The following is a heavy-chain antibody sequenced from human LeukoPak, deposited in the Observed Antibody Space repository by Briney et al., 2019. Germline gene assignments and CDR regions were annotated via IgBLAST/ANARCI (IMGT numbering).Heavy chain of an antibody. V-gene: IGHV3-72*01. Sequence: GGSLRLSCAASGFTFSDHYMDWVRQAPGKGLEWVGRTRNKATSYTTEYAASVKGRFTISRDDSKNSLYLQMNSLKTEDTAVYYCARAKRYCSGGNCYSVPDYWGQGTLVTVSS. CDR1: GFTFSDHY. CDR3: ARAKRYCSGGNCYSVPDY. J-gene: IGHJ4*02. CDR2: TRNKATSYTT. D-gene: IGHD2-15*01.